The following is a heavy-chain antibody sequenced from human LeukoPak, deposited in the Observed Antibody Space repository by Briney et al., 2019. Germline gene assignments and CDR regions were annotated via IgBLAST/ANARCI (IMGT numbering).Heavy chain of an antibody. CDR1: GYSFTSYW. Sequence: GESLKISCKGSGYSFTSYWIGWVRQMPGKGLEWMETFYPGDSDTRYSPSFQGQFTISADKSISTAYLQWSSLKASDTAMYYCARQGLLWFGEFQYGMDVWGQGTTVTVSS. V-gene: IGHV5-51*01. D-gene: IGHD3-10*01. J-gene: IGHJ6*02. CDR3: ARQGLLWFGEFQYGMDV. CDR2: FYPGDSDT.